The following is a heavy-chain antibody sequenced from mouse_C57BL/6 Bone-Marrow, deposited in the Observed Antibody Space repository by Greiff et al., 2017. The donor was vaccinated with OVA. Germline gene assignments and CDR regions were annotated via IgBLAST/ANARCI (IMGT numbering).Heavy chain of an antibody. Sequence: QVQLQQPGAELVKPGASVKLSCKASGYTFTSYWMHWVKQRPGQGLEWIGMIHPNSGSTNYNEKFKSKATLTVDKSSSTAYMQLSSLTSEDSAVYYWARGHLSWLAYWGQGTLVTVSA. V-gene: IGHV1-64*01. CDR1: GYTFTSYW. CDR2: IHPNSGST. CDR3: ARGHLSWLAY. D-gene: IGHD6-2*01. J-gene: IGHJ3*01.